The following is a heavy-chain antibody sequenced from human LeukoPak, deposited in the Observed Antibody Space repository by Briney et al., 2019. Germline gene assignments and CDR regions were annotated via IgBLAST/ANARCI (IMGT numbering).Heavy chain of an antibody. D-gene: IGHD3-22*01. J-gene: IGHJ3*02. CDR2: ISSSSSYI. Sequence: PGGSLRLSCAASGFTFSSYSMNWVRQAPGKGLEWVSSISSSSSYIYYADSVKGRFTISRDNAKNSLYLQMNSLRAEDTAVYYCARAPYYYDSSGYYWFAFDIWGQGTMVTVSS. CDR3: ARAPYYYDSSGYYWFAFDI. V-gene: IGHV3-21*01. CDR1: GFTFSSYS.